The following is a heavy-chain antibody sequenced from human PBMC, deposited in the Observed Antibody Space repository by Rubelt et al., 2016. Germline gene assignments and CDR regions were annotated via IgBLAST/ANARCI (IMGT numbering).Heavy chain of an antibody. CDR1: GFTFSAYG. D-gene: IGHD1-1*01. Sequence: EVLLVESGGGLVQPGGSLRLSCAASGFTFSAYGMNWVRQAPGKGLEWVSYMSPSGPAIYYADSEKGRFTISRDNAKNSLYLQMNSLRVEDTAVYYCARDPVVGYPGTTDLDYWGQGTLVTVSS. CDR2: MSPSGPAI. V-gene: IGHV3-48*04. CDR3: ARDPVVGYPGTTDLDY. J-gene: IGHJ4*02.